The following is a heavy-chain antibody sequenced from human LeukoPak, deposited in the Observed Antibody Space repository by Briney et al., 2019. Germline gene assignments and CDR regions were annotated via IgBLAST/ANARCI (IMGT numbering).Heavy chain of an antibody. D-gene: IGHD6-13*01. Sequence: ASVKVSCKASGYTFTSYDINWVRQATGQGREWMGWMNPNSGNTGYAQKFQGRVTMTRNTSISTAYMELSSLRSEDTAVYYCARDGAAAGYYYYGMDVWGQGTTVTVSS. CDR3: ARDGAAAGYYYYGMDV. J-gene: IGHJ6*02. CDR2: MNPNSGNT. V-gene: IGHV1-8*01. CDR1: GYTFTSYD.